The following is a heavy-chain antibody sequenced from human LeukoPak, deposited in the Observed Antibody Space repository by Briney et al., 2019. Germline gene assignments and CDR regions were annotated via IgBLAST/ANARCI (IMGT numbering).Heavy chain of an antibody. J-gene: IGHJ4*02. D-gene: IGHD3-3*01. V-gene: IGHV3-9*01. CDR2: ISWNSGSI. CDR1: GFTFDDYA. Sequence: GGSLRLSCAASGFTFDDYAMHWVRQAPGKGLEWVSGISWNSGSIGYADSVKGRFTISRDNAKNSLYLQMNSLRAEDTAAYYCARENSIFGVEGFDYWGQGTLVTVSS. CDR3: ARENSIFGVEGFDY.